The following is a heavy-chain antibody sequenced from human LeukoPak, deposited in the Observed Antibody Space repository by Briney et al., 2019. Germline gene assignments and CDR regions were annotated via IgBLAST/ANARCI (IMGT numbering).Heavy chain of an antibody. Sequence: ASVKVSCKASGYTFTCYYMHWVRQAPGQGLEWMGWINPNSGGTNHAQKFQGRVTMTRDTSISTAYMELSRLRSDDTAVYYCARADVGTAMVPLYWGQGTLVTVSS. D-gene: IGHD5-18*01. CDR1: GYTFTCYY. J-gene: IGHJ4*02. CDR3: ARADVGTAMVPLY. V-gene: IGHV1-2*02. CDR2: INPNSGGT.